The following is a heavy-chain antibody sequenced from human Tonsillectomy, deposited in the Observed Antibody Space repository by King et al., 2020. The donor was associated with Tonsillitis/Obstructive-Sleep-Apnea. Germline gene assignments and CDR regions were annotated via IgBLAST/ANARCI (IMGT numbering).Heavy chain of an antibody. CDR2: IYSGGST. CDR3: AGDQDYGSGSYFHYYYYMDV. Sequence: VQLVQSGGGLIQPGGSLRLSCAASGFTVSSNYMSWVRQAPGKGLEWVSVIYSGGSTYYADSVKGRFTISRDNSKNTLYLQMNSLRAEETAVYYCAGDQDYGSGSYFHYYYYMDVWGKGTTVTVSS. CDR1: GFTVSSNY. V-gene: IGHV3-53*01. J-gene: IGHJ6*03. D-gene: IGHD3-10*01.